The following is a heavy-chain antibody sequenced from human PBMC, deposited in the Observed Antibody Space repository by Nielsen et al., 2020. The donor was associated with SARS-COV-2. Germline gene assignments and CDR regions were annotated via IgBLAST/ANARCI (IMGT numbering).Heavy chain of an antibody. CDR3: ARHPMHGILVGGFDY. J-gene: IGHJ4*02. CDR2: IYYSGST. D-gene: IGHD3-10*01. CDR1: GGSIRSYY. V-gene: IGHV4-59*08. Sequence: SETLPLTCTVSGGSIRSYYWSWIRQPPGKGLEWIGYIYYSGSTNYNPSLKSRVTISVDTSKNQFSLKLSSVTAADTAVYNCARHPMHGILVGGFDYWGQGTLVTVSS.